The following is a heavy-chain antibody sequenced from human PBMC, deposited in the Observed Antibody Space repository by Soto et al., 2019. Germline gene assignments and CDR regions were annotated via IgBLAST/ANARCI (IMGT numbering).Heavy chain of an antibody. D-gene: IGHD6-13*01. CDR3: AKDGYSSSWYEGYWFDP. CDR1: GFTFSSYA. J-gene: IGHJ5*02. Sequence: VGSLRLSCAASGFTFSSYAMSWVRQAPGKGLEWVSAISGSGGSTYYADSVKGRFTISRDNSKNTLYLQMNSLRAEDTAVYYCAKDGYSSSWYEGYWFDPWGQGTLVTVSS. CDR2: ISGSGGST. V-gene: IGHV3-23*01.